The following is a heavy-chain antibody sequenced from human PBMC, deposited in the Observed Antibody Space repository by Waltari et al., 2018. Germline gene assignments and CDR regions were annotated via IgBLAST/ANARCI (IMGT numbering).Heavy chain of an antibody. Sequence: QVQLVQSGAEVKKPGASVKVSCKASGYTFTDYYIHWVRQAPGQGLEWMGWVNPDSGGANYAQEFHGRVTMTGDTSISTAYMDLSRLRSDDTAVYYCARGYSSVDYFDYWGQGTLVTVSS. CDR3: ARGYSSVDYFDY. J-gene: IGHJ4*02. CDR2: VNPDSGGA. V-gene: IGHV1-2*02. CDR1: GYTFTDYY. D-gene: IGHD6-19*01.